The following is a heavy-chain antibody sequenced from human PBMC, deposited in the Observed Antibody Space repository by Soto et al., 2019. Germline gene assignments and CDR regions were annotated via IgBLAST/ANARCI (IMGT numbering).Heavy chain of an antibody. J-gene: IGHJ3*01. V-gene: IGHV1-69*13. D-gene: IGHD6-19*01. Sequence: GASVKVSCKASGGTLNKHAITWVRRAPGLGLEWLGGIIPMFGIPNYPQKFQGRVTITADDSTNTSHMELNSLTPDDTAVYYCARGGTSGWLKGAYDVWGQGTMVT. CDR3: ARGGTSGWLKGAYDV. CDR1: GGTLNKHA. CDR2: IIPMFGIP.